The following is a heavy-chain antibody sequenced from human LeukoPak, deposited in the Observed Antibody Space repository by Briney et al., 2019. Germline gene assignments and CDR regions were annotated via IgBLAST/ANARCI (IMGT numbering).Heavy chain of an antibody. Sequence: ASVKVSCKASGYTFTSYDINWVRQATGQGLEWMGWMNPNSGNTGYAQKFQGRVTMTRDTSISTAYMELSRLRSDDTAVYYCARGKSTASIAVAGTWYYFDYWGQGTLVTVSS. D-gene: IGHD6-19*01. V-gene: IGHV1-8*01. CDR3: ARGKSTASIAVAGTWYYFDY. CDR2: MNPNSGNT. J-gene: IGHJ4*02. CDR1: GYTFTSYD.